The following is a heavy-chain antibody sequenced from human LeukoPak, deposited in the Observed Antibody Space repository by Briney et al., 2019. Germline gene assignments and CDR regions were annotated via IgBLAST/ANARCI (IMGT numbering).Heavy chain of an antibody. V-gene: IGHV4-59*01. J-gene: IGHJ4*02. CDR1: GGSISSYY. CDR3: ARAPDYYDSSRWDY. Sequence: SETLSLTCTVSGGSISSYYWSWIRQPPGKGLEWIGYIYYSGSTNYNPSLKSRVTISVDTSKNQFSLKLSSVNAADTAVYYCARAPDYYDSSRWDYWGQGTLVTVSS. CDR2: IYYSGST. D-gene: IGHD3-22*01.